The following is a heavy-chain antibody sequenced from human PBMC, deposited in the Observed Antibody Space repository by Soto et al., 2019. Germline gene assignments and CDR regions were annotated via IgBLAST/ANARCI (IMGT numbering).Heavy chain of an antibody. CDR3: ARERITMIVVAPGAFDI. J-gene: IGHJ3*02. CDR1: GFTFSSYW. V-gene: IGHV3-74*01. Sequence: GGSLRLSCAASGFTFSSYWMHWVRQAPGKGLVWVSRINSDGSSTSYADSVKGRFTISRDNAKNTLYLQMNSLRAEDTAVYYCARERITMIVVAPGAFDICGPGTMLTV. D-gene: IGHD3-22*01. CDR2: INSDGSST.